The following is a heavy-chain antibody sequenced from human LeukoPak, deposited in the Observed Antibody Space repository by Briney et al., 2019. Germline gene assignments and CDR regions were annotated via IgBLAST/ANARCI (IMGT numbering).Heavy chain of an antibody. D-gene: IGHD6-19*01. CDR3: ARRNSSGWSGDAFDI. CDR1: GGSISSHY. Sequence: NPSETLSLTCTVSGGSISSHYWSWIRQPPGKGLEWIGCIYYSGSTNPNPSLKSRLTISVDTSKNQCSLKLSSVTAADTPVYYCARRNSSGWSGDAFDIWGQGTMVTVSS. J-gene: IGHJ3*02. CDR2: IYYSGST. V-gene: IGHV4-59*08.